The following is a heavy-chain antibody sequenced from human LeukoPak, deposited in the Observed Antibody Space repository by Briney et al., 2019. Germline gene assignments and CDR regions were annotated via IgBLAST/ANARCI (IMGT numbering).Heavy chain of an antibody. CDR3: GRTVTTVYYYYYGMDV. D-gene: IGHD4-17*01. Sequence: ASVKVSCKASGYTFTSYDINWVRQATGQGLEWMGWMNPNSGNTGYAQKFQGRVTMTRNTSISTAYMELSSRRSEDTAVYYCGRTVTTVYYYYYGMDVWGQGTTVTVSS. CDR1: GYTFTSYD. V-gene: IGHV1-8*01. J-gene: IGHJ6*02. CDR2: MNPNSGNT.